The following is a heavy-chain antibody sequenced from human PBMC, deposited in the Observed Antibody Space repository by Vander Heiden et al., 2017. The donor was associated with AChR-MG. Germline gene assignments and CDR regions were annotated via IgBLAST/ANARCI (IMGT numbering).Heavy chain of an antibody. CDR1: GFSLSNARMG. V-gene: IGHV2-26*01. CDR3: ARIDPRWNPPSWYFDY. Sequence: QVTLKESGPVLVKPTETLTLTCTASGFSLSNARMGVSWIRQPPGKALEWLAHIFSNDEKSYSTSLKSRLTISKDTSKSQVVLTMTNMDPVDTATYYCARIDPRWNPPSWYFDYWGQGTLVTVSS. J-gene: IGHJ4*02. CDR2: IFSNDEK. D-gene: IGHD1-1*01.